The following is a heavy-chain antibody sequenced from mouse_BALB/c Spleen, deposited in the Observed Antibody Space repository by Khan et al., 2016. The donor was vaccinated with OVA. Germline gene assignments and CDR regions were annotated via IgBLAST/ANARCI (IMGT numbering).Heavy chain of an antibody. D-gene: IGHD1-1*01. CDR3: ARDHGSSYGWFAY. Sequence: QIQLVQSGPELKKPGETVKISCKASGYTFTNYGMNWVKQAPGKGLKWMGWINTNTGEPAYAEEFKGRFALSLETSASTAYLQINNLKNGDMATYFCARDHGSSYGWFAYWGQGTLVTVSA. CDR1: GYTFTNYG. CDR2: INTNTGEP. V-gene: IGHV9-3*02. J-gene: IGHJ3*01.